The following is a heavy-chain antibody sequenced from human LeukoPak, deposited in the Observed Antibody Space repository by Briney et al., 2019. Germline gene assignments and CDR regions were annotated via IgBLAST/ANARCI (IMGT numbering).Heavy chain of an antibody. V-gene: IGHV3-23*01. CDR1: GFTFSSYA. J-gene: IGHJ3*02. CDR3: AKSLLRQTTSSPDAFDI. CDR2: ISGSGGST. D-gene: IGHD4-11*01. Sequence: GGSLRLSCAASGFTFSSYAMSWVRQAPGKGLEWVSAISGSGGSTYYADSVKGRFTISRDNSKNTLYLQMNSLRAEDTAVYYCAKSLLRQTTSSPDAFDIWGQGTMVTVSS.